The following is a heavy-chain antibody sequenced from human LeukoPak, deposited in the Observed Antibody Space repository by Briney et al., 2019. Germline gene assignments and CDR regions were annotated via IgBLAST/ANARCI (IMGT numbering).Heavy chain of an antibody. CDR1: GGSISSSSYY. J-gene: IGHJ4*02. CDR3: ASFLWGISFDY. V-gene: IGHV4-39*01. Sequence: PSETLSLTCTVSGGSISSSSYYWGWIRQPPGKGLEWIGSIYYSGSTYYNPSLKSRVTISVDTSKNQFSLKLSSVTAADTAVYYCASFLWGISFDYWGQGTLVTVSS. D-gene: IGHD3-16*01. CDR2: IYYSGST.